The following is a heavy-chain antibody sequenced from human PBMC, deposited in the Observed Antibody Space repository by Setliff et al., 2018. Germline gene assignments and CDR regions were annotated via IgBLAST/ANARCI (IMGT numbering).Heavy chain of an antibody. V-gene: IGHV3-21*01. CDR1: GFTFSIYA. Sequence: TGGSLRLSCAASGFTFSIYAMAWVRQAPGKGLEWVSSISSSSSYIYYADSVKGRFTISRDNAKNSLYLEMNSLRAEDTAVYYCARGPTLIDSWGQGTLVTVSS. CDR2: ISSSSSYI. J-gene: IGHJ4*02. D-gene: IGHD3-16*01. CDR3: ARGPTLIDS.